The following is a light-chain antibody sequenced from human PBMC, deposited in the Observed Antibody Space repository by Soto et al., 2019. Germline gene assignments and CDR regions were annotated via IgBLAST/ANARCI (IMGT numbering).Light chain of an antibody. CDR2: GAS. CDR1: QSVSSN. CDR3: QQYNNWPRT. V-gene: IGKV3-15*01. J-gene: IGKJ1*01. Sequence: EIVMTQSPATLSVSPGERATLSCRASQSVSSNLAWYQQKPGQAPRLLIYGASTSATGIPARFSGSGSGTEFTLIIISLQSEDFAVYYCQQYNNWPRTFGQGTKVDIK.